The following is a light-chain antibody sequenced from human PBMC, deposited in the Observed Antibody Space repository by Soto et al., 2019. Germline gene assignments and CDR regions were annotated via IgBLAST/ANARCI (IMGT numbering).Light chain of an antibody. CDR2: DAS. Sequence: DIQMTQSPSTLSASVGDRVTITCRASQSIRSWLAWYQQKPGKAPKLLIYDASSLESGVPSRFSGSGSVTEFAITIRSLEPDDFATYYCKQYNSYPWTFGQGTKVDIK. J-gene: IGKJ1*01. CDR3: KQYNSYPWT. V-gene: IGKV1-5*01. CDR1: QSIRSW.